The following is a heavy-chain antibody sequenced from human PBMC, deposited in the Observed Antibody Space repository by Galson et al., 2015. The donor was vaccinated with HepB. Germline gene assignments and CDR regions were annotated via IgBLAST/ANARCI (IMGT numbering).Heavy chain of an antibody. J-gene: IGHJ3*02. D-gene: IGHD3-10*01. Sequence: SLRLSCAASGFTFSSYWMTWVRQAPGKGLDWVARMNEDGSEKQYVDSVKSPFTITRDNAKNSLYLQMNRLRPEDTAVYYCARYYPGNPFEIWGQGTMVTVSS. CDR1: GFTFSSYW. V-gene: IGHV3-7*01. CDR2: MNEDGSEK. CDR3: ARYYPGNPFEI.